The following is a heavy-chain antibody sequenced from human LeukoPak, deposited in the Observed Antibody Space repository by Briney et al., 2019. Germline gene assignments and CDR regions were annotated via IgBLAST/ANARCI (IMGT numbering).Heavy chain of an antibody. D-gene: IGHD4-17*01. Sequence: PSETLSLTCSVSGGSVNSDSCYWSWIRQPPGKGLEWIGYIYYNRSTNCNPSLKSRVTISVDTSKNQFSLKLSSVTAADTAVYYCARGAASDYGVNNYYGMDVWGQGTTVTVSS. J-gene: IGHJ6*02. V-gene: IGHV4-61*01. CDR2: IYYNRST. CDR3: ARGAASDYGVNNYYGMDV. CDR1: GGSVNSDSCY.